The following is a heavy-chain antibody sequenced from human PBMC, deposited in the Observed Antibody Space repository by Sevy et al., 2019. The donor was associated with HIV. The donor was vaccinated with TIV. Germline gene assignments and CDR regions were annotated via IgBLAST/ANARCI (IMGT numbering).Heavy chain of an antibody. CDR3: ATHALSITIGGVVTRNWFDP. CDR1: GGSISRNSHY. J-gene: IGHJ5*02. Sequence: SETLSLTCTVSGGSISRNSHYWGRIRQPPGKGREWIGSISYSGSTYYNASQKSRVTISGDTSKNPFSLKLSSVTAADTAVYYCATHALSITIGGVVTRNWFDPWGQGTLVTVSS. D-gene: IGHD3-3*01. V-gene: IGHV4-39*01. CDR2: ISYSGST.